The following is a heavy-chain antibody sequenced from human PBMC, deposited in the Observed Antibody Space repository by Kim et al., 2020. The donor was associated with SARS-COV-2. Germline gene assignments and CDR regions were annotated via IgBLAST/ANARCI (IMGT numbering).Heavy chain of an antibody. J-gene: IGHJ3*02. CDR1: GYSFTNSW. D-gene: IGHD2-21*02. Sequence: GESLKISCQGSGYSFTNSWITWVRQVPGKGLEWMGRIDPSDYYTSYGPSFQGRVTLSVDKPTTTAYLQGRRLEASDTAMYYCARHVPGAYVTYAFDIWG. CDR2: IDPSDYYT. V-gene: IGHV5-10-1*01. CDR3: ARHVPGAYVTYAFDI.